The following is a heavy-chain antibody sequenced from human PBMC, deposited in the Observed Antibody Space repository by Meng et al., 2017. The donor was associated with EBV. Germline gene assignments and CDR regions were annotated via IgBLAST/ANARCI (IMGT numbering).Heavy chain of an antibody. Sequence: QGQLVQSAAEVKKPGSSVKVSCKTSGGPFRNYATSWVRQSPGQGLEWLGGFLPTLGAPNYAQKFHGRVSITADESTSTHYMDLSSLRSEDTAVYYCASESGRGYTPDYWGQGTLVTVSS. CDR3: ASESGRGYTPDY. J-gene: IGHJ4*02. D-gene: IGHD3-10*01. V-gene: IGHV1-69*01. CDR1: GGPFRNYA. CDR2: FLPTLGAP.